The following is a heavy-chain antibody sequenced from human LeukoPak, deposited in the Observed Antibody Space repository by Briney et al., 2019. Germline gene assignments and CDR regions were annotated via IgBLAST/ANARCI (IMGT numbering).Heavy chain of an antibody. CDR2: ISGSGGST. V-gene: IGHV3-23*01. J-gene: IGHJ6*02. Sequence: GGSLRLSCAASGFTFSSYAMSWVRQAPGKGLEWVSAISGSGGSTYYADSVKGRFTISRDNSKNTLYLQMNSLRAEDTAVYYCAKDVGSGSYYFSGSNYYYYYGMDVWGQGTTVTVSS. CDR3: AKDVGSGSYYFSGSNYYYYYGMDV. D-gene: IGHD3-10*01. CDR1: GFTFSSYA.